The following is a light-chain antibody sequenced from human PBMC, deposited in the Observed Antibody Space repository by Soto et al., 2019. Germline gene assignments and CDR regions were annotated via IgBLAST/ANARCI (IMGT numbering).Light chain of an antibody. J-gene: IGLJ1*01. Sequence: QSVLTQPASVSGSPGQSIPISCTGTSSDVGGHNSVAWYQHNPGKAPKLMIYDVSNRPSGVSSRFSGSKSGNTASLSISGLQAEDEADYYCSSYTSSSTLVFGTGTKLTVL. CDR3: SSYTSSSTLV. CDR2: DVS. V-gene: IGLV2-14*01. CDR1: SSDVGGHNS.